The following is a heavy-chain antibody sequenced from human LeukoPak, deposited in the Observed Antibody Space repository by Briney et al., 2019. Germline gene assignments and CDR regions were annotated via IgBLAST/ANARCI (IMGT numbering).Heavy chain of an antibody. CDR1: GYSISSGYY. CDR2: IYHSGTT. J-gene: IGHJ3*02. CDR3: ARDDNSEYSDDAFDI. V-gene: IGHV4-38-2*02. D-gene: IGHD1-26*01. Sequence: SETLSLTCAVSGYSISSGYYWGWIRQPPGKGLEWIGSIYHSGTTYYNPSLKSRVTISVDTSRNQFSLKLSSVTAADTAVYYCARDDNSEYSDDAFDIWGQGTLVTVSS.